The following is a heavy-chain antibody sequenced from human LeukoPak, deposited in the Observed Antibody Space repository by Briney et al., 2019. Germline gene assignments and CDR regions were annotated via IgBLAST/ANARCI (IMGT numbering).Heavy chain of an antibody. CDR3: AIHYYDSSGYEPTLDY. V-gene: IGHV3-64*01. Sequence: PGGSLRLSCAASGFTFSSYAMHWVRQAPGKGLEYVSAISSNGGSTYYANSVKGRFTISRDNSKNTLYLQMGSLRAEDMAVYYCAIHYYDSSGYEPTLDYWGQGTLVTVSS. J-gene: IGHJ4*02. CDR2: ISSNGGST. CDR1: GFTFSSYA. D-gene: IGHD3-22*01.